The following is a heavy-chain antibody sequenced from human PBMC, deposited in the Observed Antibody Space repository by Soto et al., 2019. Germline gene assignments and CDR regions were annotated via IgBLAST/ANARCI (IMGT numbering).Heavy chain of an antibody. CDR1: GYTLSELS. J-gene: IGHJ5*02. V-gene: IGHV1-24*01. CDR3: ARSKLRYSYWGPTWFDP. D-gene: IGHD3-9*01. Sequence: VASVKVSCKLSGYTLSELSMHWVRQSPGKGLEWMGGFDPEVGETIYAQRFQGRVTMTEDTSTDTAYLELSSLRSEDTAMYYCARSKLRYSYWGPTWFDPWGQGTLVTVSS. CDR2: FDPEVGET.